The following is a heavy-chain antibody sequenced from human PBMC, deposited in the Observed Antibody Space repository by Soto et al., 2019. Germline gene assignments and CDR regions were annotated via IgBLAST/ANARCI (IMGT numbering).Heavy chain of an antibody. CDR3: ARLLYVFGSGYYRRGPRAV. Sequence: PGGSLRLSCAASGFMFSNHGMHWVRRAPGKGLEWVAVIWSDGNNRYYADSVKGRFTISRDNAKNSLYLQMNSLRDEDTAVYYCARLLYVFGSGYYRRGPRAVGAKGTTVPVPS. CDR1: GFMFSNHG. J-gene: IGHJ6*03. V-gene: IGHV3-33*01. D-gene: IGHD3-3*01. CDR2: IWSDGNNR.